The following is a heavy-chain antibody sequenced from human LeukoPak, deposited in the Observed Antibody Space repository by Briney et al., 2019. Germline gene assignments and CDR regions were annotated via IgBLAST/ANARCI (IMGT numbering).Heavy chain of an antibody. D-gene: IGHD5-18*01. CDR1: GFTFSSYS. CDR2: ISSSSSTI. CDR3: ARVRSRGQIQP. V-gene: IGHV3-48*04. Sequence: GGSLRLSCAASGFTFSSYSMNWVRQAPGKGLEWVSYISSSSSTIYYADSVKGRFTISGDNAKNSLYLQMNSLRAEDTAVYYCARVRSRGQIQPWGQGTLVTVSS. J-gene: IGHJ5*02.